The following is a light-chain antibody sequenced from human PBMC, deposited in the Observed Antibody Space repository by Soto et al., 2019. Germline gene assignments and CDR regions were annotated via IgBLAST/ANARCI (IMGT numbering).Light chain of an antibody. CDR3: CSYAGSYTWV. J-gene: IGLJ2*01. Sequence: QSVLTQPRSVSGSPGQSVTISCTGTSSDVGGYSYVSWYQQHPGRAPKIMIYDVTKRPSGVPDRFSGSKSGNTASLTISGLQADDEADYYCCSYAGSYTWVFGGGTQLTVL. CDR2: DVT. V-gene: IGLV2-11*01. CDR1: SSDVGGYSY.